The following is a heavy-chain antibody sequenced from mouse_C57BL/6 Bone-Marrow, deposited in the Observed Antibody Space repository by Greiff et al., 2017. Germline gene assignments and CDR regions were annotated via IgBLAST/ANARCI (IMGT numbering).Heavy chain of an antibody. CDR2: IDPENGDT. J-gene: IGHJ1*03. V-gene: IGHV14-4*01. CDR3: TNYYGSNWYLDV. Sequence: EVQLVESGAELVRPGASVKLSCTASGFNIKDDYMHWVKQRPEQGLEWIGWIDPENGDTEYASKFQGKATITADTSSNTAYLQLRSLTSEDTAVYYCTNYYGSNWYLDVWGTGTTVTGSS. D-gene: IGHD1-1*01. CDR1: GFNIKDDY.